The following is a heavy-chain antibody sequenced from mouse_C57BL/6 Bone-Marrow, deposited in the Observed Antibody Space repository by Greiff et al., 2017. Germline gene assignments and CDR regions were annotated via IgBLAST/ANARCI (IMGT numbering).Heavy chain of an antibody. J-gene: IGHJ3*01. CDR2: IDPVNGDT. D-gene: IGHD2-4*01. CDR1: GFNIKDDY. Sequence: VQLQQSGAELVRPGASVKLSCTASGFNIKDDYMHWVKQRPEQGLEWIGWIDPVNGDTEYASKFQGKAPITADTSSNTTYLQLSSLTSEDTAVDYCTTGDYDRGLAYWGQGTLVTVSA. CDR3: TTGDYDRGLAY. V-gene: IGHV14-4*01.